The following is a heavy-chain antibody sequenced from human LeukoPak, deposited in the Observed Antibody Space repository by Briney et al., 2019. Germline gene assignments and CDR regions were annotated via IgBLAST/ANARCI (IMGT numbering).Heavy chain of an antibody. CDR1: GASFVGRH. D-gene: IGHD1-7*01. CDR3: ARGRLNWDYDFDY. V-gene: IGHV4-34*01. CDR2: ASHAGFT. J-gene: IGHJ4*02. Sequence: SETLSLTCAVSGASFVGRHWSWIRHSPGKGLEWLGEASHAGFTKYNPSLKSRVSISVDTSKDQLSPKLASVTAADTAMYYCARGRLNWDYDFDYWGPGTLVTVSS.